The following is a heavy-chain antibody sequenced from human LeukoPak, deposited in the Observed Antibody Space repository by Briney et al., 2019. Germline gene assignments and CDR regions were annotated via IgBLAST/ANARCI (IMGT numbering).Heavy chain of an antibody. V-gene: IGHV3-7*01. CDR1: GFSFSDHW. CDR2: IKKDGSEQ. J-gene: IGHJ4*02. D-gene: IGHD5-24*01. CDR3: ARDLGWLQSDY. Sequence: GGSLRLSCVASGFSFSDHWMNWFRQAPGKGLEWVATIKKDGSEQYYVDSMKGRFTISRDNAKNSVYLQINSLRAEDTAVYYCARDLGWLQSDYRGQGTLVTVSS.